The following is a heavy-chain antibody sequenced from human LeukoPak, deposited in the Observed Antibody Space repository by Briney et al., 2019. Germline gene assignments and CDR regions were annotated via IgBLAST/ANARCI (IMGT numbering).Heavy chain of an antibody. CDR1: GYTFTSYG. CDR3: ARGIAVAGGYYYYYMDV. J-gene: IGHJ6*03. V-gene: IGHV1-18*01. D-gene: IGHD6-19*01. Sequence: GASVTVSCRASGYTFTSYGISGVRQAPGQGLEWMGWIRDYNGNTNYAQKLQGRVIMTTDTSTSTAYMELRSLRSDDTAVYYCARGIAVAGGYYYYYMDVWGKGTTVTVSS. CDR2: IRDYNGNT.